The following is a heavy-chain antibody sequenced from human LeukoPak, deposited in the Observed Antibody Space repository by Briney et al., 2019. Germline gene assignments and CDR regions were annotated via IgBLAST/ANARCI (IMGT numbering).Heavy chain of an antibody. D-gene: IGHD3-10*01. CDR1: GFTFSSYA. Sequence: PGGSLRLSCAASGFTFSSYAMSWVRQAPGKGLEWVSAICGSGGSTYYADSVKGRFTISIDNSKNTLYLQMNSLRAEDTAVYYCAKDAVLLWFGESAGLPYYFDYWGQGTLVTVSS. V-gene: IGHV3-23*01. J-gene: IGHJ4*02. CDR2: ICGSGGST. CDR3: AKDAVLLWFGESAGLPYYFDY.